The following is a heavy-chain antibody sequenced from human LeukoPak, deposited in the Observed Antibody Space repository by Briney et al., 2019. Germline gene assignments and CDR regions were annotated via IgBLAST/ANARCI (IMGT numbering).Heavy chain of an antibody. CDR2: IYPGDSDT. CDR1: GYTFTRYW. V-gene: IGHV5-51*01. Sequence: GESLKISCKGSGYTFTRYWIGWVRQMPGKGLEWMGTIYPGDSDTRYSPSFQGQVTISVDKSISTAYLQWSSLEASDTAMYYCARHGDLYYYTDVWGKGTTVTVSS. D-gene: IGHD7-27*01. CDR3: ARHGDLYYYTDV. J-gene: IGHJ6*03.